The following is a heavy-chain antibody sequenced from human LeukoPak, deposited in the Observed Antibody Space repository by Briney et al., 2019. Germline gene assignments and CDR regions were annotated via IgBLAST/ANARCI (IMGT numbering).Heavy chain of an antibody. CDR3: AKDYYDSSATPTPLDY. V-gene: IGHV3-30*18. CDR1: GFTFSSYG. J-gene: IGHJ4*02. D-gene: IGHD3-22*01. CDR2: ISYDGSNK. Sequence: PGRSLRLSCAASGFTFSSYGMHWVRQAPGKGLEWVAVISYDGSNKYYADSVKGRFTISRDNSKNTLYLQMNSLRAEDTAVYYCAKDYYDSSATPTPLDYWGQGTLVTVSS.